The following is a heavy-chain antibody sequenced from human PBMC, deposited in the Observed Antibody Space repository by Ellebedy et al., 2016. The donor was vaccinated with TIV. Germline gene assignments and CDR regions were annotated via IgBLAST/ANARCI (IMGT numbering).Heavy chain of an antibody. D-gene: IGHD2-2*01. CDR2: IRWNSGSI. V-gene: IGHV3-9*01. CDR3: AKDYCSITSCYSYYYYGMDV. CDR1: GFTFDAYA. Sequence: PGGSLRLSCAASGFTFDAYAMHRVRQAPGTGLEWVSGIRWNSGSIGYADSVKGRFTISRDHAKHYLYLQMNSLRAEDTALYYCAKDYCSITSCYSYYYYGMDVWGQGTTVTVSS. J-gene: IGHJ6*02.